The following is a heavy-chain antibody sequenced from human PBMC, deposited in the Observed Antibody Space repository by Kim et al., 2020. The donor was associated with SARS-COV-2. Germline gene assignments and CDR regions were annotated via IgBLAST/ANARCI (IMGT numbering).Heavy chain of an antibody. V-gene: IGHV3-23*01. CDR1: GFTFSSYA. J-gene: IGHJ4*02. CDR2: ISGSGGST. D-gene: IGHD2-2*01. CDR3: AKDHNIVVVPAAASRSGSYYIY. Sequence: GGSLRLSCAASGFTFSSYAMSWVRQAPGKGLEWVSAISGSGGSTYYADSVKGRFTISRDNSKNTLYLQMNSLRAEDTAVYYCAKDHNIVVVPAAASRSGSYYIYWGQGTLVTVSS.